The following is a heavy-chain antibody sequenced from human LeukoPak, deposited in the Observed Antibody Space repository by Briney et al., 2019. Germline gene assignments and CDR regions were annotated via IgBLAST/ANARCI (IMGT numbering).Heavy chain of an antibody. CDR3: AKDMDIVVVPAAIFD. J-gene: IGHJ4*02. Sequence: GGSLRLSCAASGFPFSSHVLSWVRQAPGKGLEWVSAISGSGGSTYYADSVKGRFTISRDNSKNTLYLQMNSLRAEDTAVYYCAKDMDIVVVPAAIFDWGQGTLVTVSS. V-gene: IGHV3-23*01. CDR2: ISGSGGST. CDR1: GFPFSSHV. D-gene: IGHD2-2*03.